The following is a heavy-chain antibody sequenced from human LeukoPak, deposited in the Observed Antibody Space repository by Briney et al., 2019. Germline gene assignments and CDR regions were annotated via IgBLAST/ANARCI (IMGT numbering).Heavy chain of an antibody. D-gene: IGHD3-3*01. CDR2: IYHSGST. V-gene: IGHV4-38-2*01. Sequence: SETLSLTCAVSGYSISSGYYWGWIRQPPGKGLEWIGSIYHSGSTYYNPSLKSRVTISVDTSKNQFSLKVSSVTAADTAVYYCAGVLRFLEWLPAFDYWGQGTLVTVSS. CDR3: AGVLRFLEWLPAFDY. J-gene: IGHJ4*02. CDR1: GYSISSGYY.